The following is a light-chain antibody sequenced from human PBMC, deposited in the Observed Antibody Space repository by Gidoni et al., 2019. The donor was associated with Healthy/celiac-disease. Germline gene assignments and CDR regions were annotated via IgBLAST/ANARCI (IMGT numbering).Light chain of an antibody. J-gene: IGKJ2*01. Sequence: EIVLTQSPGTLSLSPGERATLSCRASQSLGSSYLAWYQQKRGQEPRLLIYAASSRATGIPDRFSGSGSGTDFTLTISGLEPEDFAVYYCQLYGSTPPYTFGQGTKLEIK. CDR2: AAS. V-gene: IGKV3-20*01. CDR1: QSLGSSY. CDR3: QLYGSTPPYT.